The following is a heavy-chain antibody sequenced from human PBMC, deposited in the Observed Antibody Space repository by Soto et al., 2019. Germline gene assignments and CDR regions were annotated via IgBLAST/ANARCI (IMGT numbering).Heavy chain of an antibody. CDR3: ARSLTVTTGAYYFDY. CDR2: IYYSGST. Sequence: SETLSLTCTVSGGSISSGDYYWSWIRQPTEKSLEWIGYIYYSGSTYYNQSLKSRVSISVDTSKNQFSLKLSSVTAADTAVYYFARSLTVTTGAYYFDYWGQGTLVTVSS. V-gene: IGHV4-30-4*01. J-gene: IGHJ4*01. D-gene: IGHD4-17*01. CDR1: GGSISSGDYY.